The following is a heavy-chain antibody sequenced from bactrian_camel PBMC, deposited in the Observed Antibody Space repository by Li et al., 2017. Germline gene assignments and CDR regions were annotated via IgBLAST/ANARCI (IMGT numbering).Heavy chain of an antibody. CDR2: ITSGGGNT. CDR3: ARSFSMLDNY. Sequence: QLVESGGGSVQSGGSLRLSCAASGFTFSNYKMNRVRQAPGKGLEWVSTITSGGGNTYYADSVKERFTISRDNAKNTLWLQLNSLKAEDTAMYYCARSFSMLDNYWGQGTQVTVS. D-gene: IGHD6*01. J-gene: IGHJ4*01. V-gene: IGHV3S40*01. CDR1: GFTFSNYK.